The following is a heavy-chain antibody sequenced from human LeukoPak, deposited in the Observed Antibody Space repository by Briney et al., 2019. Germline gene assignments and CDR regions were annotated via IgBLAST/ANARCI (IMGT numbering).Heavy chain of an antibody. CDR1: GGSISSYY. D-gene: IGHD6-13*01. Sequence: SETLSLTCTVSGGSISSYYWSWIRQPPGKGLEWIGYIYYSGSTNYNPSLKSRVTISVDTSKNQFSLKLSSVTAADTAVYYCARHSAQSSTNDAFDIWGQGTMVTVSS. CDR3: ARHSAQSSTNDAFDI. J-gene: IGHJ3*02. CDR2: IYYSGST. V-gene: IGHV4-59*08.